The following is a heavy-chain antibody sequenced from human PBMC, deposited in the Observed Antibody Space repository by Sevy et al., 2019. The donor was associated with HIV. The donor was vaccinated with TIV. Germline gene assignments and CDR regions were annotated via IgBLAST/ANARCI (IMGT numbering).Heavy chain of an antibody. D-gene: IGHD1-26*01. CDR1: GFTFSNYA. V-gene: IGHV3-23*01. J-gene: IGHJ4*02. CDR2: ISFSGSDT. Sequence: GGSVRLSCAASGFTFSNYAMSWVRQAPGKGLEWVSVISFSGSDTYYADSVKGRFTISRDNSKNTLYLQMNTLRAEDTAVYYCARDRVSGSYYAGDFDYWGQGTLVTVSS. CDR3: ARDRVSGSYYAGDFDY.